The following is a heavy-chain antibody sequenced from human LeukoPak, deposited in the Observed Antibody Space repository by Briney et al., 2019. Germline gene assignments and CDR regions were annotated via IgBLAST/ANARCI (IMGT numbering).Heavy chain of an antibody. Sequence: SETLSLTCTVSGGSISSYYWSWIRQPPGKGLEWIGYIYYSGSTYYNPSLKSRVTISVDTSKNQFSLKLSSVTAAGTAVYYCARHFRYEEPWWFDPWGQGTLVTVSS. CDR2: IYYSGST. CDR3: ARHFRYEEPWWFDP. V-gene: IGHV4-59*04. J-gene: IGHJ5*02. CDR1: GGSISSYY. D-gene: IGHD3-3*02.